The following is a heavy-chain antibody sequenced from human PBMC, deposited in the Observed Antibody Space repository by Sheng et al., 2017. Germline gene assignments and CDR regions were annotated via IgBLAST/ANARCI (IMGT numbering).Heavy chain of an antibody. CDR2: IIPIFGTA. CDR3: ARGTFPHYYYYYYMDV. Sequence: QVQLVQSGAEVKKPGSSVKVSCKASGGTFSSYAISWVRQAPGQGLEWMGGIIPIFGTANYAQKFQGRVTITTDESTSTAYMELSSLRSEDTAVYYCARGTFPHYYYYYYMDVWGERDHGHRLL. CDR1: GGTFSSYA. V-gene: IGHV1-69*05. J-gene: IGHJ6*03.